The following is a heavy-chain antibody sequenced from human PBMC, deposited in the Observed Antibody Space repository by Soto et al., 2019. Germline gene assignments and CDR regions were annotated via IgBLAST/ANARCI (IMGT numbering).Heavy chain of an antibody. D-gene: IGHD3-22*01. CDR3: ARDGGDDSSSYNDAFDM. J-gene: IGHJ3*02. Sequence: QVQMVQSGAEVKKPGASVKVSCKASGYTFTTYGISWVRQAPGQGLEWMGWITAYNGNTNYAQKVQGRVTMTTDTSTSTAYMELRSLRYDDTAVYYCARDGGDDSSSYNDAFDMWGQGTMVTVSS. V-gene: IGHV1-18*01. CDR1: GYTFTTYG. CDR2: ITAYNGNT.